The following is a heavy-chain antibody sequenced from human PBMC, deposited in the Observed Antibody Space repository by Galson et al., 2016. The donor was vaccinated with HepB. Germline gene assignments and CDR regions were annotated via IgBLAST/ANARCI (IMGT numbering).Heavy chain of an antibody. CDR2: ISGSGGST. CDR3: AKDRSVVVIPYFDS. CDR1: GFTFSGCW. J-gene: IGHJ4*02. V-gene: IGHV3-23*01. D-gene: IGHD2-21*01. Sequence: SLRLSCAASGFTFSGCWMHWVRQPPGKGLEWVSSISGSGGSTFYTDSVRSRFTVSRDKSKNTLYLHMIGLRAEDTALYYCAKDRSVVVIPYFDSWGQGTLVSVSS.